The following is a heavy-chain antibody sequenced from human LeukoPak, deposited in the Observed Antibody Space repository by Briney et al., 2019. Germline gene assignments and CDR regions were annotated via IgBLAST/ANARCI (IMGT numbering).Heavy chain of an antibody. CDR1: GFTFNNYA. Sequence: PGGSLRLSCAASGFTFNNYAMSWVRQAPGKGLEWVSAISGSGGSTYCADPLKGRFTISRDNSKNTLYLQMNSLRAEDTAFYYCAKDGIGGIYYDSSGYFDYWGQGTLVTVSA. CDR2: ISGSGGST. V-gene: IGHV3-23*01. J-gene: IGHJ4*02. CDR3: AKDGIGGIYYDSSGYFDY. D-gene: IGHD3-22*01.